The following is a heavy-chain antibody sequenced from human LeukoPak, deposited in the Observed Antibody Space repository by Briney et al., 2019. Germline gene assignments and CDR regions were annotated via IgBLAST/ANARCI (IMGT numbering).Heavy chain of an antibody. Sequence: GGSLGLSCAASGFTVSGNYMSWVRQAPGKGPEWVSVIYTSGNTYYADSVKGRFTISRDTSKNTLSLQMNGLRAEDTAFYYCARMVYYYDSSGYNYYFHKWGQGTLVTVSS. D-gene: IGHD3-22*01. CDR3: ARMVYYYDSSGYNYYFHK. CDR2: IYTSGNT. CDR1: GFTVSGNY. V-gene: IGHV3-66*01. J-gene: IGHJ4*02.